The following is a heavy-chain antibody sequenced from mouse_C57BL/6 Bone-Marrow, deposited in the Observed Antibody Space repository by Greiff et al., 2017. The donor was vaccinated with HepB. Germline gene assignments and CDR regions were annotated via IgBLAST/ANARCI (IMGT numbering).Heavy chain of an antibody. CDR1: GYTFTDYE. CDR3: TRYYGSHYAMDY. CDR2: IDPETGGT. Sequence: QVQLQQSGAELVRPGASVTLSCKASGYTFTDYEMHWVKQTPVHGLEWIGAIDPETGGTAYNQKFKGKAILTADKSSSTAYMELRSLTSEDSAVYYCTRYYGSHYAMDYWGQGTSVTVSS. J-gene: IGHJ4*01. V-gene: IGHV1-15*01. D-gene: IGHD1-1*01.